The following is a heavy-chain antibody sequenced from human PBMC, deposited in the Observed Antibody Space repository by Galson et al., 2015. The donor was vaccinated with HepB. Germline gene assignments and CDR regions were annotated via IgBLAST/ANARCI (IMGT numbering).Heavy chain of an antibody. Sequence: SLRLSCAASGFTSSSYSMNWVRQAPGKGLEWVSYISSSTSSIYYADSVKGRFTISRGNAKNSLYLQMNSLRAEDTAVYYCARDLMVRGVISSGGDVWGQGTTVTVSS. V-gene: IGHV3-48*04. CDR1: GFTSSSYS. CDR2: ISSSTSSI. J-gene: IGHJ6*02. D-gene: IGHD3-10*01. CDR3: ARDLMVRGVISSGGDV.